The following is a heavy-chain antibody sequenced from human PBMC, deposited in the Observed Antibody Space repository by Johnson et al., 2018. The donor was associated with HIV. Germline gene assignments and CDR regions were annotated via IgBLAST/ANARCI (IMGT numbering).Heavy chain of an antibody. V-gene: IGHV3-7*05. D-gene: IGHD6-6*01. CDR2: INEDGSEK. CDR1: GFTFSSYW. Sequence: VQLVESGGGLVQPGGSLRLSCAASGFTFSSYWMSWVRQAPGKGLEWVANINEDGSEKYYVDSVKGRLTISRDNAKNSLYLQMNSLRAEDTAVYYCASSNVGGYSSSSVAFDIWGQGTMVTVSS. CDR3: ASSNVGGYSSSSVAFDI. J-gene: IGHJ3*02.